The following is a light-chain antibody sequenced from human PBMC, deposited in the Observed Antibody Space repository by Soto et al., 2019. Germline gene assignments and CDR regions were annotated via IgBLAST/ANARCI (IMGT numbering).Light chain of an antibody. CDR1: RSVSSSD. CDR3: QQYGGAPLYT. Sequence: EIVLTQSPGTLSLSPGDTATLSCRASRSVSSSDLAWYQQKPGQPPRLLISCASTRATGIPDWCSGSGSGTYFTLTISRLEHEDFAVYCWQQYGGAPLYTFGQGTKLEIK. J-gene: IGKJ2*01. V-gene: IGKV3-20*01. CDR2: CAS.